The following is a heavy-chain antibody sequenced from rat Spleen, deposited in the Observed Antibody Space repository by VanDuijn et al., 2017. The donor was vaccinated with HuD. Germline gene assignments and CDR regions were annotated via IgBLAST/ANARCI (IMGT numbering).Heavy chain of an antibody. Sequence: EVQLVESGGGLVQPGRSMKLSCSASGFTFSNYYMAWVRQAPTKGLEWVATTSTGGGNTYHQDFVKGRFTISRDNAKSTLYLQMDSLRSEDTATYYCARLNYYYDGSYYYYFDYWGQGVMVTVSS. J-gene: IGHJ2*01. D-gene: IGHD1-12*02. CDR2: TSTGGGNT. V-gene: IGHV5-25*01. CDR1: GFTFSNYY. CDR3: ARLNYYYDGSYYYYFDY.